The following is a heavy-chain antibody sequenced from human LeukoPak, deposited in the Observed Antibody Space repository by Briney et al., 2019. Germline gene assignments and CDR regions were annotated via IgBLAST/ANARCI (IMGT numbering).Heavy chain of an antibody. V-gene: IGHV4-39*01. Sequence: KPSETLSLTCTVSGGSISSSSYYWGWSRQPPGKGLEWIGSIYYSGSTYYNPSLKSRVTISVDTSKNQFSLKLSSVTAADTALYYCARRSTSSSLENWYIDLWGRGTLVTVSS. CDR2: IYYSGST. J-gene: IGHJ2*01. CDR3: ARRSTSSSLENWYIDL. CDR1: GGSISSSSYY. D-gene: IGHD2-2*01.